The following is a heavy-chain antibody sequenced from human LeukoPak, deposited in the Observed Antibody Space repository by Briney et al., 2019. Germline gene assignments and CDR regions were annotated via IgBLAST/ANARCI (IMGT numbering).Heavy chain of an antibody. CDR1: GYTFTSYY. CDR3: ARTGHFDWLFHFDY. V-gene: IGHV1-2*02. D-gene: IGHD3-9*01. Sequence: ASVKVSCKASGYTFTSYYMHWVRQAPGQGLEWMGWINPNSGGTNYAQKFQGRVTMTRDTSISTAYMELSRLRSDDTAVYYCARTGHFDWLFHFDYWGQGTLVTVSS. CDR2: INPNSGGT. J-gene: IGHJ4*02.